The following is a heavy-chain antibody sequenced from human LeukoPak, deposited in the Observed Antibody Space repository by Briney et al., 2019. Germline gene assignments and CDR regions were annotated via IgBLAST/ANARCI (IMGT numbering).Heavy chain of an antibody. J-gene: IGHJ1*01. CDR3: ARPPRDLVSAAPFPF. Sequence: GASVKVSCKASGYTFTDYYIHWVRQAPEEGLEWVGWVFPHSGDTYYAQRFHGRVAMTTDTSINTAYMELSRLKSDDTGVYFCARPPRDLVSAAPFPFWGQGTLVTVSS. CDR1: GYTFTDYY. V-gene: IGHV1-2*02. D-gene: IGHD5/OR15-5a*01. CDR2: VFPHSGDT.